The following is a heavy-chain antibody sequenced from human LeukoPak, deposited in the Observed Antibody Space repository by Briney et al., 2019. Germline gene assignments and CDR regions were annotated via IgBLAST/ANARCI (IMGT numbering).Heavy chain of an antibody. CDR3: ARSTGSRNYYYYYGMDV. CDR2: IYPDDSDT. CDR1: GYSFTGYW. V-gene: IGHV5-51*01. J-gene: IGHJ6*04. D-gene: IGHD3-9*01. Sequence: GESLKISCKGSGYSFTGYWIGWVRQMPGKGLEWMGIIYPDDSDTRYSPSFQGQVTISADKSISTAYLQWGSLKASDTAMYYCARSTGSRNYYYYYGMDVWGKGTTVTVSS.